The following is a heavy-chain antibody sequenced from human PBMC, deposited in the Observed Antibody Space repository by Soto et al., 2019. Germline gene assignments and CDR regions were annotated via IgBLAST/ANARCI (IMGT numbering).Heavy chain of an antibody. CDR3: AIHCSSTSCPTES. CDR1: GFTFSSYG. CDR2: ISYDGSNK. V-gene: IGHV3-30*03. D-gene: IGHD2-2*01. J-gene: IGHJ3*01. Sequence: QVQLVESGGGVVQPGRSLRLSCAASGFTFSSYGMHWVRQAPGKGLEWVAVISYDGSNKYYADSVKGRFTISRDNSKNTRYLQMNSLRAEDTAVYYCAIHCSSTSCPTESWGQGTMVTVSS.